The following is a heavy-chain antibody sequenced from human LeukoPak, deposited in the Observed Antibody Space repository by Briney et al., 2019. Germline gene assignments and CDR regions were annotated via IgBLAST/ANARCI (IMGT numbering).Heavy chain of an antibody. CDR3: AVIVVVPAAIWFDY. D-gene: IGHD2-2*02. J-gene: IGHJ4*02. V-gene: IGHV3-30-3*01. CDR1: GFTFSSYA. CDR2: ISYDGSNK. Sequence: GGSLRLSCAASGFTFSSYAVHWVRQAPGKGLEWVAVISYDGSNKYYADSVKGRSTISRDNSKNTLYLQMNSLRAEDTAVYYSAVIVVVPAAIWFDYWGQGTLVTVSS.